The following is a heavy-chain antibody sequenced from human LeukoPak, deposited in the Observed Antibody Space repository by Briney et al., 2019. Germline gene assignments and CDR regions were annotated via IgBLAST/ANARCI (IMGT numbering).Heavy chain of an antibody. D-gene: IGHD3-22*01. CDR2: IYHSGST. J-gene: IGHJ4*02. Sequence: PSQTLSLTCTVSGGSISSGGYYWSWIRQPPGKGLDWIGCIYHSGSTNYNPSLKSRVTISVDKSKNQFSLKLSSVTAADTAVYYCARRGTMTVDYWGQGTLVTVSS. V-gene: IGHV4-30-2*01. CDR3: ARRGTMTVDY. CDR1: GGSISSGGYY.